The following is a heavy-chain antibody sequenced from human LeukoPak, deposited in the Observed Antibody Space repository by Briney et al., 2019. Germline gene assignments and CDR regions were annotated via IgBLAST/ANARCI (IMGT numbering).Heavy chain of an antibody. Sequence: GGSLRLSCAASGFTFSSYAMHWVRQAPGKGLEWVAVISYDGSNKYYADSVKGRFTISRDNSKNTLYLQMNSLRAEDTAVYYCARGYSSSWYRFDYWGQGTLVTVSS. V-gene: IGHV3-30-3*01. CDR3: ARGYSSSWYRFDY. D-gene: IGHD6-13*01. CDR2: ISYDGSNK. CDR1: GFTFSSYA. J-gene: IGHJ4*02.